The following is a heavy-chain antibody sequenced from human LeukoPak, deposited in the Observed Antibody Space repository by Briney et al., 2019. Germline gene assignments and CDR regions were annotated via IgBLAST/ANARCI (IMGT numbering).Heavy chain of an antibody. D-gene: IGHD4-11*01. CDR1: GFTFSSSTFGSYT. CDR3: ARDLDYSTGFDY. CDR2: ISSTGTYI. V-gene: IGHV3-21*01. J-gene: IGHJ4*02. Sequence: GGSLRLPCATSGFTFSSSTFGSYTMNWVRQAPGKGLEWVSSISSTGTYIYYTDSVKGRFTISRGIANSLLYLQMNSLRADDTAVYYCARDLDYSTGFDYWGQGTLVTVSS.